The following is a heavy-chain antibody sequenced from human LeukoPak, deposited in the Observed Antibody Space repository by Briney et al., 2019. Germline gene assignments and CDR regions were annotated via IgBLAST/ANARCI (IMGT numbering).Heavy chain of an antibody. V-gene: IGHV3-66*01. CDR2: IYSDGRTT. J-gene: IGHJ6*02. D-gene: IGHD5-18*01. Sequence: GGSLRLSCVASGFTVSDNYMNWVRQAPGKGLEWVSLIYSDGRTTFSADSVKGRFTISRDNSKNTLHLQMNSLRAEDTAVYYCARTGYTYYYYAMDVWGQGTTVTVSS. CDR1: GFTVSDNY. CDR3: ARTGYTYYYYAMDV.